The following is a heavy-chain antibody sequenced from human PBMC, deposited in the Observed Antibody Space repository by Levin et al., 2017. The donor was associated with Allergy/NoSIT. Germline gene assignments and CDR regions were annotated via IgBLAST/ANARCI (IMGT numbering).Heavy chain of an antibody. CDR2: ISGSGGST. D-gene: IGHD3-3*01. CDR1: GFTFSSYA. Sequence: LSLTCAASGFTFSSYAMSWVRQAPGKGLEWVSAISGSGGSTYYADSVKGRFTISRDNSKNTLYLQMNSLRAEDTAVYYCAKGRTIFGVVTPYYFDYWGQGTLVTVSS. V-gene: IGHV3-23*01. CDR3: AKGRTIFGVVTPYYFDY. J-gene: IGHJ4*02.